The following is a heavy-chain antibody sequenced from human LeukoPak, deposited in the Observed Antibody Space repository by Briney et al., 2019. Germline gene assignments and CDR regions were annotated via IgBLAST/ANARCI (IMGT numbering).Heavy chain of an antibody. CDR3: AREVVVTAMNYMDV. CDR1: GGSISSYY. CDR2: IYYSGST. Sequence: SETLSPTCTVSGGSISSYYWSWIRQPPGKGLEWIGYIYYSGSTNYNPSLKSRVTISVDTSKNQFSLKLSSVTAADTAVYYCAREVVVTAMNYMDVWGKGTTVTVSS. V-gene: IGHV4-59*01. J-gene: IGHJ6*03. D-gene: IGHD2-21*02.